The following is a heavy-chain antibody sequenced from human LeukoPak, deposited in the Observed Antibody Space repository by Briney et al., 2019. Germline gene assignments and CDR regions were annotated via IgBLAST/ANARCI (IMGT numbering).Heavy chain of an antibody. CDR3: AKDRGIAAAGSGYFDH. J-gene: IGHJ4*02. Sequence: PGGSLRLSCAASGFTFSSYAMSWVRQAPGKGLEWVSVISGSGGSTYYADSVKGRFTTSRDNSKNTLYLQMNSLRAADTAVYYCAKDRGIAAAGSGYFDHWGQGTLVTVSS. CDR2: ISGSGGST. CDR1: GFTFSSYA. V-gene: IGHV3-23*01. D-gene: IGHD6-13*01.